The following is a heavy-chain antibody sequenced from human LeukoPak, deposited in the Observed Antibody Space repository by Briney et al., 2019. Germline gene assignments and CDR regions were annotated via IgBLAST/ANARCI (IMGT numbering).Heavy chain of an antibody. CDR3: ARDPDSYTTSVFDY. CDR1: GYTFTSYD. V-gene: IGHV1-18*01. J-gene: IGHJ4*02. CDR2: ISVSTGNT. D-gene: IGHD2-2*02. Sequence: ASVKVSCKASGYTFTSYDINWVRQATGQGLEWMGWISVSTGNTNYAQKLQGRVTMTTDTSTSTAYMELRSLRSDDTAVYYCARDPDSYTTSVFDYWGQGTLVTVSS.